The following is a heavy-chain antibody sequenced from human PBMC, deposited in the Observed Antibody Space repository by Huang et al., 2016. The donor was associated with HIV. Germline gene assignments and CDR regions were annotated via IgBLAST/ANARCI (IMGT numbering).Heavy chain of an antibody. V-gene: IGHV1-69*01. CDR3: ARDEGGRYCSSISCYFVY. CDR2: IIPLFNTT. D-gene: IGHD2-2*01. Sequence: VKVSCKSSGGTFRTSAFSWVRQAPGQGLEWMGGIIPLFNTTNYAHHFQGGVTIIADESTSTAYMELSSLSDDDTAVYYCARDEGGRYCSSISCYFVYWGQGTMVTVSS. CDR1: GGTFRTSA. J-gene: IGHJ4*02.